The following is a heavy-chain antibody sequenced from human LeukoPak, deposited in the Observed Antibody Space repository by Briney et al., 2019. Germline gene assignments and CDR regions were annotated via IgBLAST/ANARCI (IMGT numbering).Heavy chain of an antibody. D-gene: IGHD3-3*01. CDR1: GGSISSYK. V-gene: IGHV4-4*07. CDR3: ARDKGSRNNDFSYYYYMDV. J-gene: IGHJ6*03. CDR2: IYTTGST. Sequence: SETLSLTCTVSGGSISSYKWSWIRQPAGKGLEWIGQIYTTGSTNYNPSLKSRVTMSVDTSKNQFSLKLSSVTPADTAVYSCARDKGSRNNDFSYYYYMDVWGKGTTVTVSS.